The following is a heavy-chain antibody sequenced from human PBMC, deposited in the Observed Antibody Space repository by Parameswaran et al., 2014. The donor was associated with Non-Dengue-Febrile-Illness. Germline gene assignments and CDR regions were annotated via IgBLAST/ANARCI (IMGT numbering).Heavy chain of an antibody. J-gene: IGHJ4*02. CDR2: IYWDDDK. CDR3: AHSRSFEYYDFWSGYLAPPDY. V-gene: IGHV2-5*08. D-gene: IGHD3-3*01. Sequence: RWIRQPPGKALEWLALIYWDDDKRYSPSLKSRLTITKDTSKNQVVLTMTNMDPVDTATYYCAHSRSFEYYDFWSGYLAPPDYWGQGTLVTVSS.